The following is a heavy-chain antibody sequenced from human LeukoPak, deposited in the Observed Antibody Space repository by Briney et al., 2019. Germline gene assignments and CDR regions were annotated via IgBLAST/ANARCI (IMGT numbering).Heavy chain of an antibody. CDR3: AREGAPYSSSWYVDY. Sequence: PGGSLRLSCAASGFTFSSYGMHWVRQAPGKGLEWVAVIRYDGSNKYYADSVKGRFTISRDNSKNTLYLQMNSLRAEDTAVYYCAREGAPYSSSWYVDYWGQGTLVTVSS. CDR1: GFTFSSYG. D-gene: IGHD6-13*01. CDR2: IRYDGSNK. J-gene: IGHJ4*02. V-gene: IGHV3-33*01.